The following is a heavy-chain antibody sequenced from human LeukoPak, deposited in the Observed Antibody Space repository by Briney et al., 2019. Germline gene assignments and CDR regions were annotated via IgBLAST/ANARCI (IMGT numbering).Heavy chain of an antibody. Sequence: AETLSLTCTVSGGSISSYYWSWIRQPAGKGLEWIGRIYTSGSTNYNPSLKSRVTMSVDTSKNQFSLKLSSVTAADTAVYYCARDPDLYDILTGYYTDAFDIWGQGTMVTVSS. CDR3: ARDPDLYDILTGYYTDAFDI. CDR1: GGSISSYY. J-gene: IGHJ3*02. V-gene: IGHV4-4*07. CDR2: IYTSGST. D-gene: IGHD3-9*01.